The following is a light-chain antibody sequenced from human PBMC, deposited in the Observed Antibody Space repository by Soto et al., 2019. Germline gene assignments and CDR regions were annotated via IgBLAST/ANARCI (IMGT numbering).Light chain of an antibody. V-gene: IGKV1-9*01. J-gene: IGKJ5*01. CDR3: QHLDSYST. CDR1: QGISSY. CDR2: AAS. Sequence: IQLTQSPSFLSASVGDRVTITCRARQGISSYLAWYQQKPGKAPKLLIYAASTLQSGVPSRFSGSGSGTEFTLTISSLQPEDFATYYCQHLDSYSTFGQGTRLEIK.